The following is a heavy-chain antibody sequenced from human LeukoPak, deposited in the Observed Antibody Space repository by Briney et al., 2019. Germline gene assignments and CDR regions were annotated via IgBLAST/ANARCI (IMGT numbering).Heavy chain of an antibody. CDR1: GGSFSSGSSY. Sequence: SETLSLTCTVSGGSFSSGSSYWGWIRQPPGKGLEWIGGIHYSGSTSYNPTLKGRVTISVDTSKNQFSLKLSSVTAADTALYYCARRDPIIAAATTGGWFDPWGQGTLVTVSS. CDR3: ARRDPIIAAATTGGWFDP. D-gene: IGHD6-13*01. CDR2: IHYSGST. V-gene: IGHV4-39*01. J-gene: IGHJ5*02.